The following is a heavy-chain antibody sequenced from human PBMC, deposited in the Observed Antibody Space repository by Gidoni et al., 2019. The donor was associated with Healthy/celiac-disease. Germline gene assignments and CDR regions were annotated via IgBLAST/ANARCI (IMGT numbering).Heavy chain of an antibody. CDR2: IYSGGST. V-gene: IGHV3-66*01. Sequence: EVQLVESGGGLVQPGGSLRLSCAASGFTVSSNYMSWVRQAPGKGLEWVSVIYSGGSTYYADSVKGRFTISRDNSKNTLYLQMNSLRAEDTAVYYCARAQNTRKGGWFDPWGQGTLVTVSS. CDR3: ARAQNTRKGGWFDP. J-gene: IGHJ5*02. CDR1: GFTVSSNY. D-gene: IGHD3-16*01.